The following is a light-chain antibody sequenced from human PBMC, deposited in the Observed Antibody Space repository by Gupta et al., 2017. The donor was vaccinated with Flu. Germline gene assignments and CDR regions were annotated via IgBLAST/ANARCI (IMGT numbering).Light chain of an antibody. Sequence: QSALPQPASVSGSPGQSITISCTGTSSDVGRSDSVSWYQQYPGKAPKLIIYDVSNRPSGVSSRFSGSKSGNTASLTISGLEAEDETDYYCSSYTSTNTFYVFGPGTKVTVL. J-gene: IGLJ1*01. V-gene: IGLV2-14*01. CDR1: SSDVGRSDS. CDR3: SSYTSTNTFYV. CDR2: DVS.